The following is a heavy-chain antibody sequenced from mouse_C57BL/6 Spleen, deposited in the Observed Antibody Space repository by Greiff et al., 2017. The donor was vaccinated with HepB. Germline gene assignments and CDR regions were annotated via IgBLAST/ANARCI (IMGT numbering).Heavy chain of an antibody. V-gene: IGHV6-6*01. CDR1: GFTFSDAW. Sequence: EVQLQESGGGLVQPGGSMKLSCAASGFTFSDAWMDWVRQSPEKGLEWVAEIRNKANNHATYYAESVKGRFTISRDDSKSSVYLQMNSLRAEDTGIYYCTRPAYYYGRSPWYFDVWGTGTTVTVSS. CDR3: TRPAYYYGRSPWYFDV. CDR2: IRNKANNHAT. D-gene: IGHD1-1*01. J-gene: IGHJ1*03.